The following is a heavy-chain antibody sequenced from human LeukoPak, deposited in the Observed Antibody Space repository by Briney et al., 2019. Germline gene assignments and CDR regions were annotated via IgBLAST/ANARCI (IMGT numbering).Heavy chain of an antibody. Sequence: PGGSLRLSCAASGFTFSSYAMSWVRQAPGKGLEWVSAISGSGGSTYYADSVKGRFTISRDNSKNTLYLQMNSLRVEDTAVYYCARVSTYYYDSSGYPRDAAFDIWGQGTMVTVSS. V-gene: IGHV3-23*01. D-gene: IGHD3-22*01. J-gene: IGHJ3*02. CDR3: ARVSTYYYDSSGYPRDAAFDI. CDR1: GFTFSSYA. CDR2: ISGSGGST.